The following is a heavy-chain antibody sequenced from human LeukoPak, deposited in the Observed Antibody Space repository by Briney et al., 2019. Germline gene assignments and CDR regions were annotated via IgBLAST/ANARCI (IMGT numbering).Heavy chain of an antibody. CDR1: GFTFSRYA. Sequence: PGGSLRLSCAASGFTFSRYAMSWVRQARGKGLEWVAAISGSSGSTYYADSAKGLFTISRDNTKSTLYLQMNSQTAEDTAVYYCAKQRHATGLVYFDYWGQGTLVTVSS. V-gene: IGHV3-23*01. CDR2: ISGSSGST. J-gene: IGHJ4*02. D-gene: IGHD3-10*01. CDR3: AKQRHATGLVYFDY.